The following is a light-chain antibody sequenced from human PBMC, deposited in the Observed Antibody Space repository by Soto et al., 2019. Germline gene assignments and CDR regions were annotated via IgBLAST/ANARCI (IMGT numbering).Light chain of an antibody. V-gene: IGKV3-20*01. CDR3: QQYASSPLT. J-gene: IGKJ4*01. CDR1: QSVGRNY. CDR2: GAS. Sequence: EIVLTQSPGTLSLSPGERATLSCRASQSVGRNYLAWYQQKPGQDPRLLIHGASSRATGIPDRFSGSGSGTDFTLTISRLEPEDFAVYYCQQYASSPLTFGGRTKVEIK.